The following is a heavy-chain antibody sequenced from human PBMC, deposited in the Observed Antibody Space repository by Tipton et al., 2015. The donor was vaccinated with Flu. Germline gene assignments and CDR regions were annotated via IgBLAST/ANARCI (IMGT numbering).Heavy chain of an antibody. CDR2: IYPAGGGI. J-gene: IGHJ3*01. CDR3: ARDKGGGTYTFDV. Sequence: QSGPEVKKPGASVKVSCKASGYTFTSYNMHWMRQAPGQGLEWMGIIYPAGGGISYAQKFQGRVIMTRDRSTGTVHMELSSLKSDDTAMYYCARDKGGGTYTFDVWGQGTMVTVSS. CDR1: GYTFTSYN. D-gene: IGHD1-1*01. V-gene: IGHV1-46*01.